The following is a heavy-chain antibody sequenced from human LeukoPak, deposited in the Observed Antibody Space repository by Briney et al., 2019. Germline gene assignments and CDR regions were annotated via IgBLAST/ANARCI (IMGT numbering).Heavy chain of an antibody. CDR1: GYTFTGYY. Sequence: ASVKVSCKASGYTFTGYYMHWVRQAPGQGLEWMGWINPNSGGTNYAQKFQGWVTMTRDTSISTAYMELSRLRSDDTAVYYCATQIAAAGYDTYYYYGMDVWGQGTTVTVSS. J-gene: IGHJ6*02. CDR2: INPNSGGT. V-gene: IGHV1-2*04. CDR3: ATQIAAAGYDTYYYYGMDV. D-gene: IGHD6-13*01.